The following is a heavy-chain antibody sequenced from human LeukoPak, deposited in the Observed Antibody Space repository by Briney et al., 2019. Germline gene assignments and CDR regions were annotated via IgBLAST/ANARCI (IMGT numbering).Heavy chain of an antibody. CDR1: GFTFSSYS. CDR3: ARDRFDYYYMDV. J-gene: IGHJ6*03. CDR2: ISSSSNYI. V-gene: IGHV3-21*01. D-gene: IGHD3-16*01. Sequence: GGSLRLSCAASGFTFSSYSMNWVRQAPGKGLEWVSSISSSSNYIYYADSVKGRFTISRDNAKNSLYLQMNSLRAEDTTVYYCARDRFDYYYMDVWGKGTTVTISS.